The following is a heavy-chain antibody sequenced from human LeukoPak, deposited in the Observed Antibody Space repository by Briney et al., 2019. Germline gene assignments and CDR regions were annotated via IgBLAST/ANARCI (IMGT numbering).Heavy chain of an antibody. CDR2: IYYSGST. D-gene: IGHD1-14*01. Sequence: SETLSLTCTVSGGSISSYYWSWIRQPPGKGLEWIGYIYYSGSTNYNPSLKSRVTISVDTSKNQFSLKLNSVTAVDTAVYYCARGNIEVTGIFDYWGQGTLVTVSS. J-gene: IGHJ4*02. CDR3: ARGNIEVTGIFDY. CDR1: GGSISSYY. V-gene: IGHV4-59*01.